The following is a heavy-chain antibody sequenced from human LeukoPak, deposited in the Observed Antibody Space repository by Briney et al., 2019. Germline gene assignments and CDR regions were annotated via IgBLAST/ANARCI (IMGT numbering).Heavy chain of an antibody. Sequence: ASVKVSCKASGYTFTGYYMHWVRQAPGQGLEWMGWINPNSGGTNYAQKFQGRVTMTRDTSISTAYMELSRLRSDDTAVYYCARSYYDSSGYYFSGGYWGQGTLVTVSS. CDR3: ARSYYDSSGYYFSGGY. CDR1: GYTFTGYY. J-gene: IGHJ4*02. CDR2: INPNSGGT. V-gene: IGHV1-2*02. D-gene: IGHD3-22*01.